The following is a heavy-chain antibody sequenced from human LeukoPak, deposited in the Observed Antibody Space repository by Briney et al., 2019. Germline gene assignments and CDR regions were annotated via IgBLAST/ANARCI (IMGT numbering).Heavy chain of an antibody. Sequence: SETLSLTCTVSGGSISSSSYYWGWIRQPPGKGLEWIGSIYYSGSTYYNPSLKSRVTISVDTSKNQFSLKLGSVTAADTAVYYCAKSSGYGLIDIWGQGTMVTVSS. CDR3: AKSSGYGLIDI. J-gene: IGHJ3*02. CDR2: IYYSGST. V-gene: IGHV4-39*07. CDR1: GGSISSSSYY. D-gene: IGHD3-22*01.